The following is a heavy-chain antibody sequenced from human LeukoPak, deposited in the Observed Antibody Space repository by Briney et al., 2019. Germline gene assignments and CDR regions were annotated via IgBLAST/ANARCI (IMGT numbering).Heavy chain of an antibody. V-gene: IGHV3-53*01. J-gene: IGHJ3*02. D-gene: IGHD6-13*01. CDR2: IYSGGST. CDR1: GFTVSSNY. CDR3: ARHIAAALHAFDI. Sequence: GGSLRLSCAASGFTVSSNYMSWVRRAPGKGLEWVSVIYSGGSTYYADSVKGRFTISRDNSKNTLYLQMNSLRAEDTAVYCCARHIAAALHAFDIWGQGTMVTVSS.